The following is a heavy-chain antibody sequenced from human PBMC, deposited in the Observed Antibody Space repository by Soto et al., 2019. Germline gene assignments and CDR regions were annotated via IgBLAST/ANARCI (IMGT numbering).Heavy chain of an antibody. J-gene: IGHJ3*02. CDR1: GYSFTTYW. CDR3: ARHRVGARFDAFDI. Sequence: PGESLKISCKASGYSFTTYWIGWVRQMPGKGLEWMGIIYPGDSDTRYSPSFQGQVTISADKSISTAYLQWSSLKASDAAMYYCARHRVGARFDAFDIWGQGTMVTVSS. D-gene: IGHD1-26*01. V-gene: IGHV5-51*01. CDR2: IYPGDSDT.